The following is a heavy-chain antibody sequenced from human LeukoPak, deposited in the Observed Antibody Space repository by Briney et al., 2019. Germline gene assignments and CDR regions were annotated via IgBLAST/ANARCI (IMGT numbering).Heavy chain of an antibody. CDR1: GYXFTNHW. J-gene: IGHJ4*02. CDR3: ARQVGGTLYFDY. CDR2: IRPGDSAT. V-gene: IGHV5-51*01. D-gene: IGHD1-26*01. Sequence: GESLKISCNGSGYXFTNHWICWVRQMPGKGLEWMGIIRPGDSATRYSPSFQGQVTISADKSITTAYLQWSSLKASDTAMYYCARQVGGTLYFDYWGQGTLVTVSS.